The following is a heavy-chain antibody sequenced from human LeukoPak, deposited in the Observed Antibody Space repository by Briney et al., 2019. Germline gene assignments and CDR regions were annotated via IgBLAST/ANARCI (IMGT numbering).Heavy chain of an antibody. CDR1: GFTFSNYA. CDR2: ISGSGGST. V-gene: IGHV3-23*01. Sequence: GGSLRLSCAASGFTFSNYAMNWVRQAPGRGLEWVSAISGSGGSTYFADSVKGRFTISRDNSKNTLYLQMNSLRAEDTAVYYCAKDLAGSGSYSFDYWGQGTLVTVSS. J-gene: IGHJ4*02. CDR3: AKDLAGSGSYSFDY. D-gene: IGHD1-26*01.